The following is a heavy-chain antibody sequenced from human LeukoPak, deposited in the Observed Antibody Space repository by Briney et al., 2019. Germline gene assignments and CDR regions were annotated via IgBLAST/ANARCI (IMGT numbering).Heavy chain of an antibody. CDR2: ISSSGSAI. D-gene: IGHD3-16*02. CDR3: ARDQGFRYFDP. CDR1: GFTFSDYY. J-gene: IGHJ5*02. Sequence: GGSLRLSCEASGFTFSDYYMSWIRQAPGKGLEWVSYISSSGSAIYYADSVKGRFTISRDNAKNSVFLQMSSLSGGDTAIYYCARDQGFRYFDPWGQGTLVTVSS. V-gene: IGHV3-11*04.